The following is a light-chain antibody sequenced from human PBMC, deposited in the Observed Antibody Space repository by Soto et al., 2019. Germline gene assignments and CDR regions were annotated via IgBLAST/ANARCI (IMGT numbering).Light chain of an antibody. Sequence: EIVMTQSPATLSVSPGERATLSCRASQSVSSSYFAWFQQKAGQAPRLLIYGASTRATGLPARFSGSGSGTDFTLTISSLQSEDFAVYYCQQYNTWPPNTFGQGTRLEIK. V-gene: IGKV3-15*01. J-gene: IGKJ5*01. CDR3: QQYNTWPPNT. CDR2: GAS. CDR1: QSVSSSY.